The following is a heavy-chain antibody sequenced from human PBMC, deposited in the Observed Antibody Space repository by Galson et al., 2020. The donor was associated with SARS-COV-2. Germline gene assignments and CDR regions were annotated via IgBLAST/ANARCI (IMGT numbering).Heavy chain of an antibody. D-gene: IGHD2-21*01. J-gene: IGHJ4*02. CDR2: TRFDGGKK. V-gene: IGHV3-33*01. Sequence: TGGSLRLSCAASGFTFSLYGMHWVRQAPGKGLEWVAVTRFDGGKKYYADSVKGRFTISRDNSKNTLYLQMSSLRAEDTAVYYCARDPEKATIAGPGYWGQGALVTVCS. CDR1: GFTFSLYG. CDR3: ARDPEKATIAGPGY.